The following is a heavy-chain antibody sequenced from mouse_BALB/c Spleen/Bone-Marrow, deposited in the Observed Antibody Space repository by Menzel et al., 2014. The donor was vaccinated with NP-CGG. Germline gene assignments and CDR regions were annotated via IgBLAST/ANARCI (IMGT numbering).Heavy chain of an antibody. CDR1: GFSLTSYG. D-gene: IGHD1-1*01. V-gene: IGHV2-5*01. J-gene: IGHJ1*01. CDR3: AKNQGSFYYGSSDWYFDV. CDR2: IWRGGST. Sequence: VKLMESGPGLVQPSQSLSITCTVSGFSLTSYGVHWVRQSPGKGLEWLGVIWRGGSTDYNAAFMSRLSITKDNSKSQVFFKMNSLQADDTAIYYCAKNQGSFYYGSSDWYFDVWGAGTTVTVSS.